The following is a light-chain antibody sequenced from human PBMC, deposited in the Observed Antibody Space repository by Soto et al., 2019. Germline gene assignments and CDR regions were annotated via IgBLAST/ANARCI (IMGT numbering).Light chain of an antibody. J-gene: IGLJ2*01. CDR2: DNN. CDR3: GTWDSSRSAVV. Sequence: QSVLTQPPSVSAAPGQKVTISCSGSSSNIGNNYVSWYQQLPGTAPKLLIYDNNKRPSGIPDRFSGSKSGTSATLGITGLQTGDEAYYYCGTWDSSRSAVVFGGGTKLTVL. CDR1: SSNIGNNY. V-gene: IGLV1-51*01.